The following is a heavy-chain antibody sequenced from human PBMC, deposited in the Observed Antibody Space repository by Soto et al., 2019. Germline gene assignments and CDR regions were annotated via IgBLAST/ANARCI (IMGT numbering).Heavy chain of an antibody. J-gene: IGHJ4*02. V-gene: IGHV3-21*01. D-gene: IGHD5-12*01. Sequence: EVQMVESGGGLVKPGGSLRLSCAASGFTFSNYSMNWVRQAPGKGLEWVSSISSRSTYINYAGSVKGRFTISRDNAKNSLYLQMNSLRAEDTAVDYCAGNRVATCDYWGQGTLVTVSS. CDR2: ISSRSTYI. CDR3: AGNRVATCDY. CDR1: GFTFSNYS.